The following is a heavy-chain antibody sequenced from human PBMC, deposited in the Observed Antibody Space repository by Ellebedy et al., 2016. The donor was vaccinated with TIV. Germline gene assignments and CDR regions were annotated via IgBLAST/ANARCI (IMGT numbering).Heavy chain of an antibody. J-gene: IGHJ3*02. Sequence: GESLKISCAASGLTFSSHAMSWVRQAPGKGLEWVSSITESGGNTYYADSVKGRFTISRDNSKATLYLQMNSLRAEDTAIYYCARDPVGVGPAFDIWGQGTMVTVSS. V-gene: IGHV3-23*01. D-gene: IGHD4-23*01. CDR1: GLTFSSHA. CDR3: ARDPVGVGPAFDI. CDR2: ITESGGNT.